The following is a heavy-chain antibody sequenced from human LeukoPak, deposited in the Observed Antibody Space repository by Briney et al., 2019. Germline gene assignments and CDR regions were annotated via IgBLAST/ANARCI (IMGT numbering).Heavy chain of an antibody. CDR1: GGSFSGYH. CDR2: INHSGST. J-gene: IGHJ6*02. Sequence: PSETLSLTCAVYGGSFSGYHWSWIRQPPGKGLEWIGEINHSGSTNYNPSLKSRVTISVDTSKNQFSLKLSSVTAADTAVYYCARDRRYYGSGSYRSYYYYGMDVWGQGTTVTVSS. CDR3: ARDRRYYGSGSYRSYYYYGMDV. D-gene: IGHD3-10*01. V-gene: IGHV4-34*01.